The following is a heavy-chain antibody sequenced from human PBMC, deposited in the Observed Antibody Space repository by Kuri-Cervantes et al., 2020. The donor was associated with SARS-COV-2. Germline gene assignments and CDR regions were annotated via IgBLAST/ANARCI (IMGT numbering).Heavy chain of an antibody. V-gene: IGHV2-70*04. J-gene: IGHJ3*02. CDR2: IDWDDDK. CDR1: GFSLSNARMG. D-gene: IGHD3-22*01. CDR3: ARTTYYYDSSGYFTGPGAFDI. Sequence: SGPTLVKPTETLTLTCTVSGFSLSNARMGVSWIRQPPGKALEWLARIDWDDDKFYSTSLKTRLTISKDTSKNQVVLTMTNMDPVDTATYYCARTTYYYDSSGYFTGPGAFDIWGQGTMVTVSS.